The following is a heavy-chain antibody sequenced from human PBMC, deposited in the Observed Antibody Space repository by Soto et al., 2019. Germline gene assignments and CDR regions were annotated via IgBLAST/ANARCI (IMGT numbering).Heavy chain of an antibody. D-gene: IGHD6-13*01. CDR1: GGSISSGGYY. Sequence: SETLSLTCTVSGGSISSGGYYWSWIRQHPGKGLEWIGYIYYSGSTCYNPSLKSRVTISVDTSKNQFSLKLSSVTAADTAVYYCARVVIAAAGGWFDPWGQGTLVTVSS. CDR3: ARVVIAAAGGWFDP. V-gene: IGHV4-31*03. CDR2: IYYSGST. J-gene: IGHJ5*02.